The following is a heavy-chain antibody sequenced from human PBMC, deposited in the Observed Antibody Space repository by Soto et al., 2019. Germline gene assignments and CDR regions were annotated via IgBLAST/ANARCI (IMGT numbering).Heavy chain of an antibody. CDR1: GFTFSSYG. CDR3: AKDRTTGLVFSNYLDY. J-gene: IGHJ4*02. CDR2: ISYDGSNK. D-gene: IGHD3-3*02. V-gene: IGHV3-30*18. Sequence: QVQLVESGGGVVQPGRSLRLSCAASGFTFSSYGMHWVRQAPGKGLEWVAVISYDGSNKYYADSVKGRFTISRDNSKNPLYLQMNSLRAEDTAVYYCAKDRTTGLVFSNYLDYWGQGTLVTVS.